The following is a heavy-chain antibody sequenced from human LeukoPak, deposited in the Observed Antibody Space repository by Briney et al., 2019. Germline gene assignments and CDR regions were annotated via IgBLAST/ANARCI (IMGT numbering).Heavy chain of an antibody. CDR3: ARIGSSGRIYYYYGMDV. J-gene: IGHJ6*02. V-gene: IGHV4-34*01. Sequence: SETLSLTCAVSGGSISSGGYSWSWIRQPPGKGLEWIGEINHSGSTNYNPSLKSRVTISVDTSKNQFSLKLSSVTAADTAVYYCARIGSSGRIYYYYGMDVWGQGTTVTVSS. D-gene: IGHD6-25*01. CDR1: GGSISSGGYS. CDR2: INHSGST.